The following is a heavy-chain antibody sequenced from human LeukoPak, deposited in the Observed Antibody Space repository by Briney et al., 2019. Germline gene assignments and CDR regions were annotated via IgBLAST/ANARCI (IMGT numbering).Heavy chain of an antibody. Sequence: GSLRLSCTASGFTFGDYLMSWFRQAPGKGLEWIGFISGGTTEYAASVKGRFTISRDDSTSIAYLQMNSLTTEDIAVYYCSRGSGWLSVYWGQGTLVTVSS. CDR1: GFTFGDYL. V-gene: IGHV3-49*03. CDR2: ISGGTT. J-gene: IGHJ4*02. CDR3: SRGSGWLSVY. D-gene: IGHD6-19*01.